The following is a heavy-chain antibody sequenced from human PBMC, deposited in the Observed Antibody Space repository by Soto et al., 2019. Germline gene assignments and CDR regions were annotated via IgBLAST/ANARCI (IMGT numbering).Heavy chain of an antibody. Sequence: GGSLRLSCAASGFTFSSYAMSWVRQAPGKGLEWVSAISGSGGSTYYADSVKGRFTISRDNSKNTLYLQMNSLRAEDTDVYYCEKYWPVTANCYYYYGMDVWGQGTTVTVSS. J-gene: IGHJ6*02. V-gene: IGHV3-23*01. CDR3: EKYWPVTANCYYYYGMDV. CDR2: ISGSGGST. CDR1: GFTFSSYA. D-gene: IGHD2-21*02.